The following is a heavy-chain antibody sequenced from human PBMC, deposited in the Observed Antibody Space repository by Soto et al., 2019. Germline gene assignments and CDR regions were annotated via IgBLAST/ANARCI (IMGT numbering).Heavy chain of an antibody. CDR3: ARDKDRVRLGGNYYYATDV. Sequence: QVQLVQSGAEVMQPGSSVRVSCKTSGGTFSTSAISWVRQAPGQGLEWMGGIIPIFGTADYAQKFQGRVTMPADXSXSXAXXELSSLRSEDTAVYFCARDKDRVRLGGNYYYATDVWGQGTTVTVSS. D-gene: IGHD5-12*01. CDR1: GGTFSTSA. V-gene: IGHV1-69*12. J-gene: IGHJ6*02. CDR2: IIPIFGTA.